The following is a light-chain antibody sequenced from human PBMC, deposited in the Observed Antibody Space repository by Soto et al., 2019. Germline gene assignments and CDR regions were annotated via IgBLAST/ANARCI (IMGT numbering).Light chain of an antibody. CDR1: QNINDF. Sequence: DIQMAQSPSSLSASVGDRVTITCRASQNINDFLNWYQQKPGKAPNLLIYAASSLQSGVPSRFSGSGSGTDFTLTINSLQPEDFATHYCQQSYSTPLYTFGQGTKLEIK. CDR2: AAS. CDR3: QQSYSTPLYT. V-gene: IGKV1-39*01. J-gene: IGKJ2*01.